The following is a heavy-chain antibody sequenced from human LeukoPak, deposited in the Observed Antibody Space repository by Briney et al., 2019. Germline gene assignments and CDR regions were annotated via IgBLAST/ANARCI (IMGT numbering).Heavy chain of an antibody. CDR2: ISYDGSNK. CDR3: AREVSSDGYGMDV. V-gene: IGHV3-30-3*01. Sequence: GGSLRLSCAASGLTFSSYAMHWVRQAPGKGLEWVAVISYDGSNKYYADSVKGRFTISRDNSKNTLYLQMNSLRAEDTAVYYCAREVSSDGYGMDVWGQGTTVTVSS. CDR1: GLTFSSYA. D-gene: IGHD6-25*01. J-gene: IGHJ6*02.